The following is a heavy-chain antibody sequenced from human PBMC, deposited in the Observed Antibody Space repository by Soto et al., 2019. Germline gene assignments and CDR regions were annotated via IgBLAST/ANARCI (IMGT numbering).Heavy chain of an antibody. D-gene: IGHD2-2*01. V-gene: IGHV4-30-2*01. Sequence: SETLSLTCAVSGGSISSGGYSWSWIRQPPGKGLEWIGYIYHSGSTYYNPSLKSRVTISVDRSKNQFSLRLSSVTAADTAVYYCTTLGYCISNSCHQVGYWGQGTLVTVSS. J-gene: IGHJ4*02. CDR3: TTLGYCISNSCHQVGY. CDR2: IYHSGST. CDR1: GGSISSGGYS.